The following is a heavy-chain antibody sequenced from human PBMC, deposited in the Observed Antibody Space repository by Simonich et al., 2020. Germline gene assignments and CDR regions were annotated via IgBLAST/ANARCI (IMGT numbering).Heavy chain of an antibody. CDR2: IYHSGST. Sequence: QVQLQESGPGLVKPSETLSLTCAVSGYSISSGYYWGWIRQPPVKGLEWIGSIYHSGSTYYNPSRKSRVTISVDTSKNQFSLKLSAVTAADTAVYYCARVGYSNYYYYGMDVWGQGTTVTVSS. D-gene: IGHD6-13*01. V-gene: IGHV4-38-2*01. J-gene: IGHJ6*02. CDR3: ARVGYSNYYYYGMDV. CDR1: GYSISSGYY.